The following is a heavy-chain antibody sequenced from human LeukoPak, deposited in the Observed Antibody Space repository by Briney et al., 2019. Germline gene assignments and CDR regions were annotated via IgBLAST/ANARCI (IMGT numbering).Heavy chain of an antibody. CDR3: AREERWLQKRGPYDAFDI. D-gene: IGHD5-24*01. J-gene: IGHJ3*02. Sequence: SETLSLTCTVSGGSISSYYWSWIRQPPGKGLEWIGYIYYSGSTNYNPPLKSRVTISVDTSKNQFSLKLGSVTAADTAVYYCAREERWLQKRGPYDAFDIWGQGTMVTVSS. CDR1: GGSISSYY. CDR2: IYYSGST. V-gene: IGHV4-59*01.